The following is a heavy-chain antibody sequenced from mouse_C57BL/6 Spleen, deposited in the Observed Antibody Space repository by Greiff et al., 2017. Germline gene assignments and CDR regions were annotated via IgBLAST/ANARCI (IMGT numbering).Heavy chain of an antibody. CDR3: ARHYYYGSSYDYYAMDY. D-gene: IGHD1-1*01. V-gene: IGHV1-55*01. CDR1: GYTFTSYW. Sequence: VQLQQPGAELVKPGASVKMSCKASGYTFTSYWITWVKQRPGQGLEWIGDIYPGSGSTNYNEKFKSKATLTVDTSSSTAYMQLSSLTSEDSAVDYCARHYYYGSSYDYYAMDYWGQGTSVTVSS. J-gene: IGHJ4*01. CDR2: IYPGSGST.